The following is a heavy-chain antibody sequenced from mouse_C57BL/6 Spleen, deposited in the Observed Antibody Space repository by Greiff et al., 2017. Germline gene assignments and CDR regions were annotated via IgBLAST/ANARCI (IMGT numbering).Heavy chain of an antibody. J-gene: IGHJ2*01. CDR3: ARNSPYYDGSSYYFDY. Sequence: QVQLKESGPGLVQPSQSLSITCTVSGFSLTSYGVHWVRQSPGKGLEWLGVIWSGGSTDYNAAFISRLSIIKDNSKSQVFFKMNSLQADDTAIYYCARNSPYYDGSSYYFDYWGQGTTLTVSS. CDR1: GFSLTSYG. D-gene: IGHD1-1*01. V-gene: IGHV2-2*01. CDR2: IWSGGST.